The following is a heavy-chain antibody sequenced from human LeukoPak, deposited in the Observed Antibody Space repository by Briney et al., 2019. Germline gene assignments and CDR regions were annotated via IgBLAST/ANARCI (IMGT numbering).Heavy chain of an antibody. CDR2: ISAYNGNT. CDR3: ARSGTYDYVWGSYGNFDY. V-gene: IGHV1-18*01. Sequence: ASVKVSCKASGYTFTSYGISWVRQAPGQGLEWMGWISAYNGNTNYAQKLQGRVTMTTDTSTSTAYMELRSLRSDDTAVYYCARSGTYDYVWGSYGNFDYWGQGTLVTVSS. J-gene: IGHJ4*02. D-gene: IGHD3-16*01. CDR1: GYTFTSYG.